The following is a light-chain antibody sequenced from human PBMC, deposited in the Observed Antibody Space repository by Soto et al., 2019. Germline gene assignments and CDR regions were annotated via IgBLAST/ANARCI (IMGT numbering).Light chain of an antibody. J-gene: IGKJ5*01. CDR3: QQRSNWPFSIT. CDR1: QSVSSY. Sequence: EIVLTQSPATLSLSPGERATLSCRASQSVSSYLAWYQQKPGQAPRLLIYDASNRATGIPARFSGSGSGTDCTLTISSLEPEDFAVYYCQQRSNWPFSITFGQGTRLEIK. V-gene: IGKV3-11*01. CDR2: DAS.